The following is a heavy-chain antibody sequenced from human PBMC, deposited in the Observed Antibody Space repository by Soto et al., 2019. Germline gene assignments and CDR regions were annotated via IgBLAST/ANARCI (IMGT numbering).Heavy chain of an antibody. J-gene: IGHJ4*02. CDR1: DYSLNRGGNY. D-gene: IGHD6-13*01. CDR2: IYYSGST. CDR3: ARATNRSRWRYFDY. V-gene: IGHV4-31*02. Sequence: TLSLTLTVHDYSLNRGGNYYTWFFQHPGKGLEWIGYIYYSGSTYYNPSLKSRVTISVDTSKSQFSLKLSSVTAADTAVYYFARATNRSRWRYFDYWGQRTLGTVTS.